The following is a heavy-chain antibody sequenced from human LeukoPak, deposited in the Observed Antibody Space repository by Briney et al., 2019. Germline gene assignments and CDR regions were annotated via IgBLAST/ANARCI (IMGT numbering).Heavy chain of an antibody. Sequence: SQTLSLTCTVSGGSISSGSYYWRWLRQPAGKGLEWIGRIYTSGSTNHNPSLKSRVTISVDTSKNQFSLKLSSVTAADTAVYYCARVNDFWSGYNWFDPWGQGTLVTVSS. CDR1: GGSISSGSYY. CDR2: IYTSGST. J-gene: IGHJ5*02. V-gene: IGHV4-61*02. D-gene: IGHD3-3*01. CDR3: ARVNDFWSGYNWFDP.